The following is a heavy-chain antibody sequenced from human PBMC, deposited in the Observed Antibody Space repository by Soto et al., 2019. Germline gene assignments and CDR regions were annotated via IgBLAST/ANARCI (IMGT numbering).Heavy chain of an antibody. J-gene: IGHJ6*03. CDR3: ARGYCTYCLCYTAYHYYMSV. V-gene: IGHV4-39*01. D-gene: IGHD2-8*01. Sequence: SGTLSLTCTVSGGSISSSSYYWGWIRQPPGKGLEWIGSIYYSGSTYYNPSLKSRVTISVDTSKNQFSLKLSSVTAADTAVYYCARGYCTYCLCYTAYHYYMSVWGKGTTVPVS. CDR1: GGSISSSSYY. CDR2: IYYSGST.